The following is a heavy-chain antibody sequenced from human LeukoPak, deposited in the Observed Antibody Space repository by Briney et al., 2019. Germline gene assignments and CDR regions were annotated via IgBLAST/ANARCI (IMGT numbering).Heavy chain of an antibody. J-gene: IGHJ4*02. D-gene: IGHD6-19*01. CDR3: ARGPRIAVAGTYFDY. CDR1: GFIFSSHG. Sequence: GGSLRLSCAASGFIFSSHGMHWVRQAPSKGLEWVAVIWCDGSNQYYADSVKGRFTISRDNSQNAVYLQMNSLRAEDTAVYYCARGPRIAVAGTYFDYWGQGTLVTVSS. CDR2: IWCDGSNQ. V-gene: IGHV3-33*01.